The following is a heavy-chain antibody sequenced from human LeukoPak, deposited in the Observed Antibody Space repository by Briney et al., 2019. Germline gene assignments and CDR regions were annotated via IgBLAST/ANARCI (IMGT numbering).Heavy chain of an antibody. Sequence: ASVKVSCKASGYTFTGYYMHWVRQAPGQGLEWMGWVNPNSGGTNYAQKFQGRVTMTRDTSISTAYMELSRLRSDDTAVYYCARDIVVVPAASYFDYWGQGTLVTVSS. J-gene: IGHJ4*02. CDR1: GYTFTGYY. D-gene: IGHD2-2*01. CDR2: VNPNSGGT. V-gene: IGHV1-2*02. CDR3: ARDIVVVPAASYFDY.